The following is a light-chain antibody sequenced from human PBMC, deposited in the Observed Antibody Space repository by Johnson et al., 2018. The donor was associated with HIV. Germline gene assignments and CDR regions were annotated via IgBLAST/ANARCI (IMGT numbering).Light chain of an antibody. CDR3: GTWDSSLRVGF. J-gene: IGLJ1*01. Sequence: LTQPPSVSVSPGQTASITCSGDKLGDKYACWYQQKPGQSPVLVIYQDSKRPSGIPDRFSGSKSGTSATLGITGLQTGDEADYYCGTWDSSLRVGFFGTGTKVTVL. CDR2: QDS. CDR1: KLGDKY. V-gene: IGLV3-1*01.